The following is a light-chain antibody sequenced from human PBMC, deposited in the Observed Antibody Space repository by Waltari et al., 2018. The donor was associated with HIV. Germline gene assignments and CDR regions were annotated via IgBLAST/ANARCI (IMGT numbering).Light chain of an antibody. V-gene: IGLV3-21*04. CDR2: YDT. CDR1: NLERTS. J-gene: IGLJ2*01. CDR3: QVWDSATDHVL. Sequence: SSRLTQPPSASVAPGDTATITCGAINLERTSGHWYQQKAGQAPEVVMSYDTDRPAGIAERFSGFNSGHSATLIISRVGAGDEADYYCQVWDSATDHVLFGGGTRLTVL.